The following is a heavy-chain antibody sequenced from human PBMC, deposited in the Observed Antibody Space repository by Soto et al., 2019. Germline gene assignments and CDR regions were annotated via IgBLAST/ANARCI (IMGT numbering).Heavy chain of an antibody. V-gene: IGHV3-48*01. D-gene: IGHD1-26*01. CDR2: ISSSSSTI. CDR1: GFTFSSYS. CDR3: ARDGREDVYYYYYMDV. Sequence: GGSLRLSCAASGFTFSSYSMNWVRQAPGKGLEWVSYISSSSSTIYYADSVKGRFTISRDNAKNSLYLQMNSLRAEDTAVYYCARDGREDVYYYYYMDVWGKGTTVTVSS. J-gene: IGHJ6*03.